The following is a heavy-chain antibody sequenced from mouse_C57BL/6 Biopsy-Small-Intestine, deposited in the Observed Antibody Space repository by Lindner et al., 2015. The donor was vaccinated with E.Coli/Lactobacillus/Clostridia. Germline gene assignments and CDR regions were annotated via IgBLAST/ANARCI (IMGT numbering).Heavy chain of an antibody. J-gene: IGHJ4*01. V-gene: IGHV1-81*01. Sequence: VQLQESGAELARPGASVKLSCKASGYTFTSYGISWVKQRTGQGLEWIGEIYPRSGNTYHNEKFKGKATLTADKSSSTAYMELRSLTSEDSAVYFCAREWIYYDYDGPHYYAMDYWGQGTSVTVSS. CDR3: AREWIYYDYDGPHYYAMDY. CDR1: GYTFTSYG. D-gene: IGHD2-4*01. CDR2: IYPRSGNT.